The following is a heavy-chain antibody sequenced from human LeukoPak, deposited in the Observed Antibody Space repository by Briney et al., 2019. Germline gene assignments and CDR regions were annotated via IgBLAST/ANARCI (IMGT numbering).Heavy chain of an antibody. CDR3: AKGPGYDSSGYFGYYGMDV. V-gene: IGHV1-2*04. Sequence: ASVKVSCKASGYTFTSYYMHWVRQAPGQGLEWMGWINPNSGGTNYAQKFQGWVTMTRDTSISTAYMELSRLRSDDTAVYYCAKGPGYDSSGYFGYYGMDVWGQGTTVTVSS. CDR1: GYTFTSYY. J-gene: IGHJ6*02. CDR2: INPNSGGT. D-gene: IGHD3-22*01.